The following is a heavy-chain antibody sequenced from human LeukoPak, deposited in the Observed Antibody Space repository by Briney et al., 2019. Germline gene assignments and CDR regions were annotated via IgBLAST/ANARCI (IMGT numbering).Heavy chain of an antibody. J-gene: IGHJ4*02. D-gene: IGHD6-13*01. CDR3: ARGYSSSWLATFDY. V-gene: IGHV3-74*01. Sequence: QPGGSLRLSCAASGNYWMHWVRQVPGKGLVWVSHINSDGSWTSYADSVKGRFTISRDNSKNTLYLQMNSLRAEDTAVYYCARGYSSSWLATFDYWGQGTLVTVSS. CDR2: INSDGSWT. CDR1: GNYW.